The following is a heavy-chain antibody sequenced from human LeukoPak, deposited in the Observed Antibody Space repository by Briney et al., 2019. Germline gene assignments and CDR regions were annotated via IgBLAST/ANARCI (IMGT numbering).Heavy chain of an antibody. CDR2: ISWNSGNM. CDR3: ARRYFDY. Sequence: AGGSLRLSCAPSGFMFNDYALHWVRHAPGKGLEWVSNISWNSGNMYYVDSVKGRFTISRDNAKNSLYLQMNSLRAEDTAVYYCARRYFDYWGQGTLVTVSS. J-gene: IGHJ4*02. V-gene: IGHV3-9*01. CDR1: GFMFNDYA.